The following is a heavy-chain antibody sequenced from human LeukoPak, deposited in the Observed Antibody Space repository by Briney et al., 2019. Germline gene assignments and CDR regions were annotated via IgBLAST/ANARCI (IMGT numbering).Heavy chain of an antibody. CDR3: ARHLSGWPRREYYFDY. CDR2: IYPGDSDT. J-gene: IGHJ4*02. D-gene: IGHD6-19*01. CDR1: GYSFTSYW. Sequence: GESLKISCKGSGYSFTSYWIGWVRQMAGKGLEWMGIIYPGDSDTRYSPSFQGQVTISADKSISTAYLQWGSLKASDTAMYYCARHLSGWPRREYYFDYWGQGTLVTVSS. V-gene: IGHV5-51*01.